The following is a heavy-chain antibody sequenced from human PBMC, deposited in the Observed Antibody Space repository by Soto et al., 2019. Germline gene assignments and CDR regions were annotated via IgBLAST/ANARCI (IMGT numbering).Heavy chain of an antibody. CDR1: GFTVSSNY. D-gene: IGHD3-9*01. Sequence: GGSLRLSCAASGFTVSSNYMSWVRQAPGKGLEWVSVIYSGGSTYYADSVKGRFTISRDNSKNTLYLQMNSLRAEDTAVYYCARAPPHYDILTGYRVDAFDIWGQGTMVTVS. J-gene: IGHJ3*02. CDR3: ARAPPHYDILTGYRVDAFDI. CDR2: IYSGGST. V-gene: IGHV3-53*01.